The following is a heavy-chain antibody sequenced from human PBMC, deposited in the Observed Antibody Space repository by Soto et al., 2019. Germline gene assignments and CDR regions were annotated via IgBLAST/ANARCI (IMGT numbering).Heavy chain of an antibody. V-gene: IGHV4-39*07. CDR1: GGSISSSSHY. D-gene: IGHD3-10*01. Sequence: PSETLSLTCTVSGGSISSSSHYWGCTRQPPGKGLEWIGSIYYSGSTYYNPSLKSRVTISVDTSKNQFSLMLSSVTAADTAVYYCARDLGGGSYGMDVWGQGTTVT. J-gene: IGHJ6*02. CDR2: IYYSGST. CDR3: ARDLGGGSYGMDV.